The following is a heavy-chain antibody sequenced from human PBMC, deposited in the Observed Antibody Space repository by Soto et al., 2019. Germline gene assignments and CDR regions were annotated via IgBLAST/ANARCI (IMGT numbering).Heavy chain of an antibody. J-gene: IGHJ4*02. CDR2: IYHSGST. V-gene: IGHV4-4*02. CDR3: ARSPHCSGGSCYDDY. CDR1: GGSISSSNW. D-gene: IGHD2-15*01. Sequence: PSETLSLTCAVSGGSISSSNWWSWVRQPPGKGLEWIGEIYHSGSTNYNPSLKSRVTISVDKSKNQFSLKLSSVTAADTAVYYCARSPHCSGGSCYDDYWGQGTLVTVSS.